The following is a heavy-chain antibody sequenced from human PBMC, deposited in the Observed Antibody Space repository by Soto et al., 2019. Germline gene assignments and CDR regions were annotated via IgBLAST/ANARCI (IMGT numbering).Heavy chain of an antibody. CDR2: MWYDGSNK. Sequence: QVQLVESGGGVVQPGRSLRLSCAASGFTFSSYGMHWVRQAPGKGLEWVAVMWYDGSNKYYADSVKGRFTISRDNSKNTLYLQMNSLRAEDTAVYYCARTGGFYDYVWGSYSYFDYWGQGTLVTVSS. V-gene: IGHV3-33*01. D-gene: IGHD3-16*01. J-gene: IGHJ4*02. CDR3: ARTGGFYDYVWGSYSYFDY. CDR1: GFTFSSYG.